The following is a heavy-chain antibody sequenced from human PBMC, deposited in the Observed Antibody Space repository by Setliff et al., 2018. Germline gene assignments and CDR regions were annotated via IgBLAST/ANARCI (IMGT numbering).Heavy chain of an antibody. J-gene: IGHJ4*02. Sequence: ASVKVSCKAFGYTFAKYGTSWVRQAPGQGLEWMGWISGYNGYTVYAQKLQGRVALTTDTSTGTAYMEVRSLRSDDTAQYYCVRDRAAIVVVPAAAKFDYWGQGTLVTVSS. CDR3: VRDRAAIVVVPAAAKFDY. CDR1: GYTFAKYG. D-gene: IGHD2-2*01. CDR2: ISGYNGYT. V-gene: IGHV1-18*01.